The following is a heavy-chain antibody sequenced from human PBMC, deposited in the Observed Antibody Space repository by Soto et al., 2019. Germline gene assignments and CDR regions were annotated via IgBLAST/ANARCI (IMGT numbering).Heavy chain of an antibody. CDR2: MNPNSGNT. V-gene: IGHV1-8*01. Sequence: APVKVSCQAFGYTLTSFDINWVRQATGQGLEWMGWMNPNSGNTGYAQKFQGRVTMTRNTSISTAYMELSSLQSEDTAVYYCARERKFDFWRKGLDVWGQGTTVTVSS. CDR3: ARERKFDFWRKGLDV. J-gene: IGHJ6*02. CDR1: GYTLTSFD. D-gene: IGHD3-3*01.